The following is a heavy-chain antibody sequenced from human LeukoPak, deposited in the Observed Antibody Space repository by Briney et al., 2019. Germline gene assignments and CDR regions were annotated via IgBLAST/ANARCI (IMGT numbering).Heavy chain of an antibody. J-gene: IGHJ3*01. CDR1: GGPISSASYF. Sequence: SETLSLTCTVSGGPISSASYFWGWIRQPPGRGWRGLGLSNSGSTYYSASLKSRVTMSGDTSRNQFSLRLSSVNAADTAVYYCAKAGVRYSDSSALYAFDFCGPGTMVTVSS. D-gene: IGHD3-22*01. CDR3: AKAGVRYSDSSALYAFDF. V-gene: IGHV4-39*01. CDR2: SNSGST.